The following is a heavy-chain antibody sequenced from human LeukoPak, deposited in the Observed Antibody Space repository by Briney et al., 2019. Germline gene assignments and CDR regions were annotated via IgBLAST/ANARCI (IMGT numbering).Heavy chain of an antibody. Sequence: YPSETLSLTCTVSGGSINSDFWSWIRQPPGKGLECIGYMYYSGNTNYNPSLKSRVTISLDTSKNQFSLNLNSVTAADTAVYYCARVTGYIVEDYFDYWGQGTLVTVSS. CDR2: MYYSGNT. J-gene: IGHJ4*02. CDR3: ARVTGYIVEDYFDY. D-gene: IGHD3-22*01. V-gene: IGHV4-59*01. CDR1: GGSINSDF.